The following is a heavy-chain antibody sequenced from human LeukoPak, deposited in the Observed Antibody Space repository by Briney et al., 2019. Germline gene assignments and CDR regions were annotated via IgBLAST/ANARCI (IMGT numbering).Heavy chain of an antibody. CDR2: ISSSSSYI. J-gene: IGHJ5*02. V-gene: IGHV3-21*01. D-gene: IGHD2-8*01. Sequence: GGSLRLSCAASGFTFSSYSMNWVRQAPGKGLEWVSSISSSSSYIYYADSVKGRFTISRDNAKNSLYLQMNSLRAEDTAVYYCARGVAMDGPYNWFDPWGQGTLVTVSS. CDR3: ARGVAMDGPYNWFDP. CDR1: GFTFSSYS.